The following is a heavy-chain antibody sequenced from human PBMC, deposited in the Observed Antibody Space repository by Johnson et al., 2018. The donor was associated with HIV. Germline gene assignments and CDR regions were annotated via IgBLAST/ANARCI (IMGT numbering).Heavy chain of an antibody. CDR2: IKRKIEGEAT. J-gene: IGHJ3*02. CDR1: GFTFSNVW. D-gene: IGHD6-13*01. CDR3: TTYSMIHAFDI. Sequence: VQLVESGGGLVKPGGSLRLSCAASGFTFSNVWMSWVRQAQGKGLEWVGRIKRKIEGEATDYAAPVKGRFTISRDDSKNTLFLQMSSLKTDDTAVYYCTTYSMIHAFDIWGQGTMVTVSS. V-gene: IGHV3-15*01.